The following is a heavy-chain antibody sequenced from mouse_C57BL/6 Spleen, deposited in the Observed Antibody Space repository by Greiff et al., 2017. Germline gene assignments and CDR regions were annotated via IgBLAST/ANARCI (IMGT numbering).Heavy chain of an antibody. CDR1: GYTFTSYW. J-gene: IGHJ4*01. CDR2: IDPSDSET. V-gene: IGHV1-52*01. CDR3: AREGLSPTMDY. D-gene: IGHD1-1*02. Sequence: QVQLQQPGAELVRPGSSVKLSCKASGYTFTSYWMHWVKQRPIQGLEWIGNIDPSDSETHYNQKFKDKATLTVDKSSSTAYMQLSSLTSEDSAVYYCAREGLSPTMDYWGQRTSVTVSS.